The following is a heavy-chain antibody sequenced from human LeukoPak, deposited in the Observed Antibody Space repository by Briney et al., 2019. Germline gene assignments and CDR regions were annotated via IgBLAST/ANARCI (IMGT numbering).Heavy chain of an antibody. D-gene: IGHD3-22*01. CDR3: AKGIDSTGYYPFDY. CDR2: IWYDGRNK. Sequence: GGSLRLSCAASGFTFSNYGIHWVRQAPGKGLEWVAVIWYDGRNKYYADSVKGRFTISRDTSKSTLYLQLNSLRAEDTAIYYCAKGIDSTGYYPFDYWGQGTLVTVSS. J-gene: IGHJ4*02. CDR1: GFTFSNYG. V-gene: IGHV3-33*06.